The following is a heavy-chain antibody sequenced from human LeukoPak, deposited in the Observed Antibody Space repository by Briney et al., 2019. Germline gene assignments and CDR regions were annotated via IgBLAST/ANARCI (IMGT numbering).Heavy chain of an antibody. CDR3: ARTVRGDYVDY. J-gene: IGHJ4*02. Sequence: KPSETLSLTCTVSGGSISSYYWSRIRQPPGKGLEWIGYIQYSGSTNYNPSLKSRVTISVDTSKKQFSLNLSSVIAADAARYYCARTVRGDYVDYWGQGALVTVSS. CDR1: GGSISSYY. V-gene: IGHV4-59*01. CDR2: IQYSGST. D-gene: IGHD4-17*01.